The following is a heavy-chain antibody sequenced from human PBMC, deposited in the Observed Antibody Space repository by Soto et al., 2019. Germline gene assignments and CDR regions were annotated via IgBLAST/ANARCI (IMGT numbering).Heavy chain of an antibody. V-gene: IGHV3-49*04. CDR1: GFTFVDYP. CDR2: IRSKAYGGTT. D-gene: IGHD2-21*01. Sequence: GGSLRLSCTASGFTFVDYPMSWVRQAPGKGLEWVGFIRSKAYGGTTEYAASVKGRFTISRDDSKSIAYLQMNSLKTEDTAVYYCARAGIRTSFDYWGQGTLVTVSS. CDR3: ARAGIRTSFDY. J-gene: IGHJ4*02.